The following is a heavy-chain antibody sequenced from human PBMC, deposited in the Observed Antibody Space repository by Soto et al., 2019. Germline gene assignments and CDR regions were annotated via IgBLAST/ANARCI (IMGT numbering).Heavy chain of an antibody. D-gene: IGHD3-3*01. Sequence: GGSMRLSCAASGFTFSSYAMSWVRQAPGNGLEWGSALSGSGGSTYYADSVKGRFTISRDNAKNTLYLQMNSLRAEDTAVYYCAKDAIFGVVSLDAFDIWGQGTMVTVSS. V-gene: IGHV3-23*01. CDR2: LSGSGGST. CDR3: AKDAIFGVVSLDAFDI. CDR1: GFTFSSYA. J-gene: IGHJ3*02.